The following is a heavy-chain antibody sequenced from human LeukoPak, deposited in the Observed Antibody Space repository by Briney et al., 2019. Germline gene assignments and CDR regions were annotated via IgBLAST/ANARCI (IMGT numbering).Heavy chain of an antibody. CDR3: ARLPRRLISGYEPVRFDP. J-gene: IGHJ5*02. Sequence: KNGESLKISCKGSGYSFTSYWIGWVRQMPGKGLEWMGIIYPGDSDTRYSPSFQGQVTISADKSISTAYLQWSSLKASDTAMYYCARLPRRLISGYEPVRFDPWGQGTLVTVSS. V-gene: IGHV5-51*01. D-gene: IGHD5-12*01. CDR2: IYPGDSDT. CDR1: GYSFTSYW.